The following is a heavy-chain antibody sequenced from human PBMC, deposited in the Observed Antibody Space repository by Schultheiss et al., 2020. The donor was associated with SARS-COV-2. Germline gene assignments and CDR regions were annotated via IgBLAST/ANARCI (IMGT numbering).Heavy chain of an antibody. Sequence: SETLSLTCAVYGGSFSGYYWSWIRQPPGKGLEWIGYIYYSGSTNYNPSLKSRVTISVDTSKNQFSLKLNSVTPEDTAVYYCAMSGSYFNYWGQGTLVTVSS. D-gene: IGHD1-26*01. CDR3: AMSGSYFNY. CDR1: GGSFSGYY. J-gene: IGHJ4*02. CDR2: IYYSGST. V-gene: IGHV4-59*12.